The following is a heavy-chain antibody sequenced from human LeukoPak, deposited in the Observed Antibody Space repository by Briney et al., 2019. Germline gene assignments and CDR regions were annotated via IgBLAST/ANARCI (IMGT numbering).Heavy chain of an antibody. CDR3: AKDRPSYSYGRVDY. Sequence: ASVKVSCKASGYTFTSYYMHWVRQAPGQGLEWMGIINPSGGSTTYAQKFQGRVTMTRDMSTSTVYMELNSLRAEDTAVYYCAKDRPSYSYGRVDYWGQGTLVTVSS. J-gene: IGHJ4*02. CDR1: GYTFTSYY. CDR2: INPSGGST. V-gene: IGHV1-46*01. D-gene: IGHD5-18*01.